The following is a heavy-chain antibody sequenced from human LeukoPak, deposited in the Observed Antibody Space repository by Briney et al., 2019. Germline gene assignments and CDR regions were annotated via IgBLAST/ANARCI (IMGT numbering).Heavy chain of an antibody. CDR1: GFTFSSYA. Sequence: GGSLRLSCAASGFTFSSYAMHWVRQAPGKGLEWVSCIRSRDITTYYADSVKGRFTISRDNAKNSLYLQMNSLRAEDTAVYYCAKSVPGYYYDSSGYSIDYWGQGTLVTVSS. V-gene: IGHV3-48*03. CDR3: AKSVPGYYYDSSGYSIDY. J-gene: IGHJ4*02. D-gene: IGHD3-22*01. CDR2: IRSRDITT.